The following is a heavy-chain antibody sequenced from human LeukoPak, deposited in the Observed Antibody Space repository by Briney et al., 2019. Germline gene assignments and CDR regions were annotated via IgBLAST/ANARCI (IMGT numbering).Heavy chain of an antibody. Sequence: SETLSLTCTVSGGSISSGDYYWSWIRQPPGKGLEWFAYMYYSGSTYYNPSLKSRVNMSADTSKNQLSLKLSSVTAADTAVYYCARPYYYDSRIDPWGQGILVTVSS. CDR3: ARPYYYDSRIDP. D-gene: IGHD3-22*01. V-gene: IGHV4-30-4*01. J-gene: IGHJ5*02. CDR1: GGSISSGDYY. CDR2: MYYSGST.